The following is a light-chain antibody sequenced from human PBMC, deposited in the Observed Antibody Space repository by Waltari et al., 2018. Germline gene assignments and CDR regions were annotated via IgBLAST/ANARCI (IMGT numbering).Light chain of an antibody. V-gene: IGKV1-33*01. Sequence: DIPITQSPPSLSASVGDRVTISCRASQEISTYLNWYQHKPGKAPKLLIHDASNLETGVPSRFSGRGSGTVFSFTISSLQPEDFATYYCQHYDFLPTFGPGTKVDV. J-gene: IGKJ3*01. CDR3: QHYDFLPT. CDR2: DAS. CDR1: QEISTY.